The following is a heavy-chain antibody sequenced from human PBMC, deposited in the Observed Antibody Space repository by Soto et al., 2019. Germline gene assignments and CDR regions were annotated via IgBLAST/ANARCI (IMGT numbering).Heavy chain of an antibody. J-gene: IGHJ5*02. CDR2: IRSKAYCGTA. CDR3: TREVVVVAATHFHWFDP. D-gene: IGHD2-15*01. Sequence: GGSLRLTCTASGFTFGDYAMSLVRQAPGKGLEWVGFIRSKAYCGTAEYAASVKGRFTISRDDSKSIAYLQMTSLKTEDTDVYYCTREVVVVAATHFHWFDPWGQGTLVTVS. CDR1: GFTFGDYA. V-gene: IGHV3-49*04.